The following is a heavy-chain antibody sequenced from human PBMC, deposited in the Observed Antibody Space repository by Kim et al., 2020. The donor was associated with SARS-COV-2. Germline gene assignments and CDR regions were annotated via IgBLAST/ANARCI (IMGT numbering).Heavy chain of an antibody. CDR2: YPGDSDT. V-gene: IGHV5-51*01. J-gene: IGHJ4*02. D-gene: IGHD2-15*01. Sequence: YPGDSDTRYGPSFQGQVTISADKSIDTAYLQWSGLKASDTAMYYCARIGDYWGQGTLVTVSS. CDR3: ARIGDY.